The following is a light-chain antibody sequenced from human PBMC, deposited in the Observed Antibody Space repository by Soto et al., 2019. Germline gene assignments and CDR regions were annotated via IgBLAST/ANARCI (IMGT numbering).Light chain of an antibody. CDR2: GAS. V-gene: IGKV3-20*01. CDR3: QQYGSFRT. J-gene: IGKJ3*01. Sequence: EIVLTQSPGTLSLSPGERATLSCRASQSVSSSYLAWYQQKPGQAPRLLIYGASSRATGIPDRFSGSGSGTDFTFTISRMEAECFGGFFWQQYGSFRTFGPGNKVDIK. CDR1: QSVSSSY.